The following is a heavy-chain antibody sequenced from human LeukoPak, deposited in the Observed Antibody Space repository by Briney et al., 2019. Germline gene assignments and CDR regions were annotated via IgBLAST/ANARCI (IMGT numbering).Heavy chain of an antibody. CDR1: GFTFSSYS. D-gene: IGHD2-21*01. CDR2: ISSSSSYI. Sequence: PGGSLRLSRAASGFTFSSYSMNWVRQAPGKGLEGVASISSSSSYIYYADSVKGRFTISRDNAKNSLYLPMNSLRAEDTAVYYCARADIVVVISNFDYWGQGTLVTVSS. J-gene: IGHJ4*02. V-gene: IGHV3-21*01. CDR3: ARADIVVVISNFDY.